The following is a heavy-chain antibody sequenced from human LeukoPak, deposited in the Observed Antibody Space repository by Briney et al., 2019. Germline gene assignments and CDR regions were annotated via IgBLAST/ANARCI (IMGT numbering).Heavy chain of an antibody. CDR1: GFTFSSYA. CDR3: AKVAEDIVLVPAAIPHFDC. D-gene: IGHD2-2*02. Sequence: PGGSLRLSCAASGFTFSSYAMSWVRQAPGKGLEWVSAISGSGGSTYYADSVKGRFTISRDNSKNTLYLQMNSLRAEDAAVYYRAKVAEDIVLVPAAIPHFDCWGQGTLVTVSS. V-gene: IGHV3-23*01. J-gene: IGHJ4*02. CDR2: ISGSGGST.